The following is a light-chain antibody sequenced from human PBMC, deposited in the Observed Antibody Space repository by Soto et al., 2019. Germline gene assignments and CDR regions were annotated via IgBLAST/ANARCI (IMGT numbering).Light chain of an antibody. CDR1: QSVSNNY. V-gene: IGKV3-20*01. J-gene: IGKJ1*01. Sequence: IVLTHYPGTLSLSPGERATLACRASQSVSNNYLAGYQQKPGQATRLLIYGASNRATGITDRFSGSGSGTDLTLTISRLEPEDFAVYYCQQYGSSGTFGQGTKVAIK. CDR2: GAS. CDR3: QQYGSSGT.